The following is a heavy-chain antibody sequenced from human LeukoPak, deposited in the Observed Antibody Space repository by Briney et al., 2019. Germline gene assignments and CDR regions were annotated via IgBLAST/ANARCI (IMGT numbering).Heavy chain of an antibody. Sequence: PGGSLRLSCAASGFTFSSYAMHWVRQAPGKGLEWVAVISYDGSNKYYADSVKGRFTISRDNSKNTLYLQRNSLRAEDTAVYYCAREITMVRGVIMVPPDVWGQGTTVTVSS. D-gene: IGHD3-10*01. V-gene: IGHV3-30-3*01. CDR1: GFTFSSYA. J-gene: IGHJ6*02. CDR2: ISYDGSNK. CDR3: AREITMVRGVIMVPPDV.